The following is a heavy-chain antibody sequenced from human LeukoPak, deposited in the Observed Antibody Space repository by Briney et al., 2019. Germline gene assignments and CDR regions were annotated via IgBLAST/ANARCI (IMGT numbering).Heavy chain of an antibody. CDR3: ARDRDYHDDRTDYYYDAFDI. CDR2: VKQDESEK. V-gene: IGHV3-7*01. J-gene: IGHJ3*02. CDR1: GFTFSNYW. Sequence: GGSLRLSCAGSGFTFSNYWMTWLRQAPGKGLEWVANVKQDESEKHYVDSVKGRFTISRDNAKSSLYLRMDSLRVEDTAVYYCARDRDYHDDRTDYYYDAFDIWGQGTTVTVSS. D-gene: IGHD3-22*01.